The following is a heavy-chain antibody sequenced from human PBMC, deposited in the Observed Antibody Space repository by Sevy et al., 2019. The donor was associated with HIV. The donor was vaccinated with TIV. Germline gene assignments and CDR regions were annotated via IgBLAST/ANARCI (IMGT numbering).Heavy chain of an antibody. V-gene: IGHV3-49*04. Sequence: GGSLRLSCTTSGFTFGDYAMSWVHQAPGKGLEWVGFIRGKGYGGKTEYAASVKGRFTISRDDSKSIAYLQMNSLKTEYTAVYYCTRASYSYYYGMDVWGQGTTVTVSS. J-gene: IGHJ6*02. CDR3: TRASYSYYYGMDV. CDR2: IRGKGYGGKT. CDR1: GFTFGDYA.